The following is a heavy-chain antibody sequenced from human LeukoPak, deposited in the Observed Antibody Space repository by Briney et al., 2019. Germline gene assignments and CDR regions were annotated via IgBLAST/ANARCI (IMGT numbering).Heavy chain of an antibody. CDR3: ARDHHPHYYNSSGYDVFNI. J-gene: IGHJ3*02. D-gene: IGHD3-22*01. V-gene: IGHV1-18*01. CDR2: ITTYNGNT. CDR1: GYTFSNYG. Sequence: ASVKVSCKASGYTFSNYGITWVRQAPGQGLEWMGWITTYNGNTNYAQRLQGRVTMTTDTSTSTAYMELRSLRSDDTAVYYCARDHHPHYYNSSGYDVFNIGAKGKRFPVFS.